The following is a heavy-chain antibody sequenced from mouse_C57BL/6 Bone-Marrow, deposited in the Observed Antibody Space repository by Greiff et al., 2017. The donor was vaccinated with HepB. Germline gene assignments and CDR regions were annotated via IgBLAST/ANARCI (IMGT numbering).Heavy chain of an antibody. CDR3: ARRWLLGAY. V-gene: IGHV1-54*01. D-gene: IGHD2-3*01. J-gene: IGHJ3*01. CDR1: GYAFTNYL. CDR2: INPGSGGT. Sequence: QVQLKQSGAELVRPGTSVKVSCKASGYAFTNYLIEWVKQRPGQGLEWIGVINPGSGGTNYNEKFKGKATLTADKSSSTAYMQLSSLTSEDSAVYCCARRWLLGAYWGQGTRVTVSA.